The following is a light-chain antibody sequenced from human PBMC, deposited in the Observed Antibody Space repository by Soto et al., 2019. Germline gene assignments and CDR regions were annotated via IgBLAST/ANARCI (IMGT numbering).Light chain of an antibody. V-gene: IGKV1-27*01. Sequence: DIQVTHSPPSLSASLGDIVTLACRSIQGNSKYIAWYQQKPGKAPGLLIYATSTLRSGVPSRFSGGGSGADFTINISSLHPEDAANYYCLKYYDGPRWAFGPGTKVDIK. CDR3: LKYYDGPRWA. J-gene: IGKJ1*01. CDR1: QGNSKY. CDR2: ATS.